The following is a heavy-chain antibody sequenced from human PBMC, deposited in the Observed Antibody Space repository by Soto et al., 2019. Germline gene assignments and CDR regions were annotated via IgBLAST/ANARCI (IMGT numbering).Heavy chain of an antibody. J-gene: IGHJ3*02. CDR1: GYSFTSYW. CDR2: IYPGDSDT. D-gene: IGHD5-12*01. CDR3: ARPRRDGYNYGAGAFDI. Sequence: GESLKTSCKGSGYSFTSYWIGWVRQMPGKGLEWMGIIYPGDSDTRYSPSFQGQVTISADKSISTAYLQWSSLKASDTAMYYCARPRRDGYNYGAGAFDIWGQGTMVTVSS. V-gene: IGHV5-51*01.